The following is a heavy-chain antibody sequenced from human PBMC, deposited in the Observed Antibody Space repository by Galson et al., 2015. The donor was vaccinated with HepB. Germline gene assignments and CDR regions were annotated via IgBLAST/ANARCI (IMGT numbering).Heavy chain of an antibody. J-gene: IGHJ4*02. CDR2: IRVSNGNT. V-gene: IGHV1-18*01. D-gene: IGHD1-26*01. Sequence: SVKVSCKAVGYTFDTYGISWVRQAPGQGLEWMGWIRVSNGNTTYAQKFQDRVTMTADRGTRTAYMEVTSLRSEDTAVYYCARDDLIVGANPGYWGQGTLVIVSS. CDR1: GYTFDTYG. CDR3: ARDDLIVGANPGY.